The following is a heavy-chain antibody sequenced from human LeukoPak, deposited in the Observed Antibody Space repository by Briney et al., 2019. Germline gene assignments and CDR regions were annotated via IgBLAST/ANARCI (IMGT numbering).Heavy chain of an antibody. V-gene: IGHV3-23*01. CDR3: AKGDTICGFDI. J-gene: IGHJ3*02. CDR1: GFTFSSYA. Sequence: GGSLRLSCAASGFTFSSYAMSWVRQAPGKELEWVSAISGSGGSTYYADSVKGRFTISRDNSKSTLYLQMNSLRAEDTAVYYCAKGDTICGFDIWGQGTMVTVSS. D-gene: IGHD3-9*01. CDR2: ISGSGGST.